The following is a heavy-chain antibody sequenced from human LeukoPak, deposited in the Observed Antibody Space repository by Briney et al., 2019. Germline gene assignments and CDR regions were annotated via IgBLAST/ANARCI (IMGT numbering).Heavy chain of an antibody. J-gene: IGHJ4*02. CDR1: GFPFSSYW. CDR2: ISGSGGST. Sequence: GGSLRLSCVASGFPFSSYWMTWVRQAPGKGLEWVSTISGSGGSTYSTDSVKGRFTISRGNSKNTLYPQMNSLRAEDTAVYYCAKLWQQWLVRGSYCFDQWGQGTLVTVSS. D-gene: IGHD6-19*01. V-gene: IGHV3-23*01. CDR3: AKLWQQWLVRGSYCFDQ.